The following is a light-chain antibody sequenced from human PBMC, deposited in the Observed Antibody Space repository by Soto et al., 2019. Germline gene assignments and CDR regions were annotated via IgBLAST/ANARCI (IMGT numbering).Light chain of an antibody. J-gene: IGKJ1*01. V-gene: IGKV4-1*01. CDR2: WAS. CDR3: QQYYNTPRT. CDR1: QNNQSY. Sequence: DIVMTQSPDSLAVSLGEMATINCKSSQNNQSYLGWYQQKPGQPPKLLIYWASARESGVPDRFSGSGSGTDFTLTISSLQAEDVAVYYCQQYYNTPRTFGQGTKVDIK.